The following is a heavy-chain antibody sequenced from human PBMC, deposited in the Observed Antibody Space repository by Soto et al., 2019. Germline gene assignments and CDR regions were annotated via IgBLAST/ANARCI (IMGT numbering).Heavy chain of an antibody. Sequence: PSETLSLTCTVSGGSISSYYWSWIRQPPGKGLEWIGYIYYSGSTNYNPSLKSRVTISVDTSKNRFSLKLSSVTAADTAVYYCARGPPLSSSWFLWWFDPWGQGTLVTVSS. CDR3: ARGPPLSSSWFLWWFDP. V-gene: IGHV4-59*01. D-gene: IGHD6-13*01. J-gene: IGHJ5*02. CDR1: GGSISSYY. CDR2: IYYSGST.